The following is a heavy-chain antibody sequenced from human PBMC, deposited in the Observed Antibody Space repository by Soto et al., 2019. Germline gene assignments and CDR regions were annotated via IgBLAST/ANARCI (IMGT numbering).Heavy chain of an antibody. CDR2: INPKSGGT. CDR3: ARGDSTDCSNGVCSFFYNHDMDV. D-gene: IGHD2-8*01. Sequence: GASVKVSCKASGYNFTDYHIHWVRQDTGQGLEWLGRINPKSGGTSTAQKFQGWVTMTTDTSISTASMELTRLTSDDTAIYYCARGDSTDCSNGVCSFFYNHDMDVWGQGTTVTVSS. V-gene: IGHV1-2*04. J-gene: IGHJ6*02. CDR1: GYNFTDYH.